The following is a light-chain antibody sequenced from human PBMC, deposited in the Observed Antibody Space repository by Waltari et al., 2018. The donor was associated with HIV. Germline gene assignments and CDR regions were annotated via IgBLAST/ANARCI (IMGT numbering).Light chain of an antibody. V-gene: IGLV2-11*01. CDR3: CSYAGSYTYV. Sequence: QSALTQPRSVSGSPGQSVTISCTGTSSDVGGYNYVSWYQQHPGKAPKLVIYDFRKRPSGVPDRFSGSKSANTASLTISGLQAEDEADYYCCSYAGSYTYVFGTGTKVTVL. J-gene: IGLJ1*01. CDR2: DFR. CDR1: SSDVGGYNY.